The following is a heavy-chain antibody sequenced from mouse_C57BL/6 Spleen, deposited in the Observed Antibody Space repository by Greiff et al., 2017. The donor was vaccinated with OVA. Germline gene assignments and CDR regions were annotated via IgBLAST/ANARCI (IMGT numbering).Heavy chain of an antibody. V-gene: IGHV5-17*01. Sequence: EVMLVESGGGLVKPGGSLKLSCAASGFTFSDYGMHWVRQAPEKGLEWVAYISSGSSTIYYADTVQGRFTISRDNAKNTLFLQMTSLRSEDTAMYYCARTLITTVVPYAMDYWGQGTSVTVSS. D-gene: IGHD1-1*01. CDR1: GFTFSDYG. J-gene: IGHJ4*01. CDR2: ISSGSSTI. CDR3: ARTLITTVVPYAMDY.